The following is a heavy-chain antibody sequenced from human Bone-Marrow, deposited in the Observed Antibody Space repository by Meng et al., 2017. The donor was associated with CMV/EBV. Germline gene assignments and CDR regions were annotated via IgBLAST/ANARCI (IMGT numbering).Heavy chain of an antibody. V-gene: IGHV3-11*04. D-gene: IGHD5-18*01. CDR3: ARDFDVRIQLWPTYYYYYYGMDV. CDR2: ISSSGGTI. J-gene: IGHJ6*01. CDR1: GFSFIDYY. Sequence: GESLKISCAASGFSFIDYYMIWIRQTPGKGLEWLSYISSSGGTIYYADSVKGRFTVSRDNAENSMHLQMNSLRAEDTAVYYCARDFDVRIQLWPTYYYYYYGMDVWGQGPTVTVSS.